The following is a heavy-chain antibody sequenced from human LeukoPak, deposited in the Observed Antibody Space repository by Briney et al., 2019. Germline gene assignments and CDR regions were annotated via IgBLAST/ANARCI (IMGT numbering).Heavy chain of an antibody. CDR3: AKAAREAVAGTGGPAALPYYYYYMDV. CDR1: GFTFSSYG. D-gene: IGHD6-19*01. CDR2: IRSDASYE. V-gene: IGHV3-30*02. Sequence: GGSLRLTCEASGFTFSSYGLHGVRQAPGKGLEWVAFIRSDASYEYYIDSVKGRFTLSRDTSKNTLYLQMNSLRAEDTAVYYCAKAAREAVAGTGGPAALPYYYYYMDVWGKGTTVTISS. J-gene: IGHJ6*03.